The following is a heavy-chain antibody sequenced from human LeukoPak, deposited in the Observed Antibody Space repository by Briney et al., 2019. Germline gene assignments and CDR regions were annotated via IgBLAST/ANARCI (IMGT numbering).Heavy chain of an antibody. CDR1: GGTFSSYA. Sequence: ASVKVSCKASGGTFSSYANSWVRQAPGQGLEWMGGIIPIFGTANYAQKFQGRVTITTDESTSTAYMELSSLRSEDTAVYYCARVPPPPGTAADYYYYMDVWGKGTTVTVSS. CDR2: IIPIFGTA. D-gene: IGHD1-7*01. J-gene: IGHJ6*03. CDR3: ARVPPPPGTAADYYYYMDV. V-gene: IGHV1-69*05.